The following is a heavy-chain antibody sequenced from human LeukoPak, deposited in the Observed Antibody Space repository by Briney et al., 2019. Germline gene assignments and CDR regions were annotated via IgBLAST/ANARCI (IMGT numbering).Heavy chain of an antibody. CDR2: INAGNGNT. V-gene: IGHV1-3*03. D-gene: IGHD5/OR15-5a*01. CDR1: GYTFTNYA. J-gene: IGHJ4*02. CDR3: ARGIWSSHSVGYYFDF. Sequence: ASVKVSCKASGYTFTNYAVNWVRQAPGQRLEWMGWINAGNGNTKYSQEFQGRVTIIRDTSANTVYMELSSLRSEDMAVYYCARGIWSSHSVGYYFDFWGQGTLVTVSS.